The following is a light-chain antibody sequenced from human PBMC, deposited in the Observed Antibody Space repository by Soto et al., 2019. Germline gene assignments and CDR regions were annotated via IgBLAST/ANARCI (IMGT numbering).Light chain of an antibody. J-gene: IGLJ2*01. Sequence: QSVLTQPRSVSGSPGQSVTISCTGTSSDVGGYNYVSWYQQHPGKAPKLMIYDVSKRPSGVPDRFSGSKSGNTASLTISGLQAEDEADYYCCSYAGSSVFGGGTKVIVL. V-gene: IGLV2-11*01. CDR3: CSYAGSSV. CDR2: DVS. CDR1: SSDVGGYNY.